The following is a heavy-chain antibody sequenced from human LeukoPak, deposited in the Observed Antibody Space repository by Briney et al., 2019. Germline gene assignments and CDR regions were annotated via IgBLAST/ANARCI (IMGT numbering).Heavy chain of an antibody. CDR3: ARDIAARFFDY. V-gene: IGHV4-59*01. D-gene: IGHD6-6*01. Sequence: TSETLSLTCTVSGGSISSYYWSWIRQPPGKGLEWIGYIYYSGSTNYNPSLKSRVTISVDTSKNQFSLKLSSVTAADTAVYYCARDIAARFFDYWGQGTLVTVSS. J-gene: IGHJ4*02. CDR2: IYYSGST. CDR1: GGSISSYY.